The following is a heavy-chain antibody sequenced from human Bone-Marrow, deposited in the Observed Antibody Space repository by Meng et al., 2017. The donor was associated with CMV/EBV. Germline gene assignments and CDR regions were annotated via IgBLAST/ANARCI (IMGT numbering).Heavy chain of an antibody. V-gene: IGHV3-21*01. CDR3: ARVSRTITIFGVVRINWYFDI. CDR2: ISSSSSYI. J-gene: IGHJ2*01. CDR1: GCTLSSYS. D-gene: IGHD3-3*01. Sequence: EVQLVESGGGLVKPGGSLRLSCAASGCTLSSYSMNWVRQAPGKGLEGVSSISSSSSYIYYADSVKGRFTISRDNAKNSLYLQMNSLRAEDTAVYYCARVSRTITIFGVVRINWYFDIWGRGTLVTVAS.